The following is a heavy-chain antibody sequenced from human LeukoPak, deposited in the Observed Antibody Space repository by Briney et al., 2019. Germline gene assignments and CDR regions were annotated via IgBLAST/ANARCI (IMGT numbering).Heavy chain of an antibody. V-gene: IGHV4-34*01. CDR1: GGSFSGYY. D-gene: IGHD4-17*01. J-gene: IGHJ6*02. CDR3: AREDYGVLYGVDV. Sequence: SETLSLTCAVYGGSFSGYYWSWIRQPPGKGLEWIGEINHSGSTNYNPSLKSRVTISVDTSKNQFSLKLSSVTAADTAVYYCAREDYGVLYGVDVWGQGTTVTVSS. CDR2: INHSGST.